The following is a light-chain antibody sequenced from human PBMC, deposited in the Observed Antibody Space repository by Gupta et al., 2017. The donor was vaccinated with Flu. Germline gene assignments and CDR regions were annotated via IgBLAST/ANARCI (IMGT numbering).Light chain of an antibody. V-gene: IGKV1-5*03. CDR1: QSISDW. Sequence: GDRVTITCRASQSISDWLAWYQQKPGRAPKLLISKASSLEGGVPSRFSGSGSGTEFTLTISSLQPDDFATYYCQHYNSYPYTFDQGTRLEIK. J-gene: IGKJ2*01. CDR3: QHYNSYPYT. CDR2: KAS.